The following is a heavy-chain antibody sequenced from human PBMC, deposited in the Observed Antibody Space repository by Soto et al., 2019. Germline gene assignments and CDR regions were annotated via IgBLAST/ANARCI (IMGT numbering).Heavy chain of an antibody. CDR2: VSSSGNT. CDR3: ARRGKAAARHFDY. Sequence: QLQLQESGPGLVKPSETLSLTCTVSGGSISSSGYFWAWIRQPPGKALEWIGSVSSSGNTYYNPSIQSRVTISLDTSQNQFSLKLNSVPAADTAVYSCARRGKAAARHFDYWGQGILVTVSS. J-gene: IGHJ4*02. D-gene: IGHD6-13*01. V-gene: IGHV4-39*01. CDR1: GGSISSSGYF.